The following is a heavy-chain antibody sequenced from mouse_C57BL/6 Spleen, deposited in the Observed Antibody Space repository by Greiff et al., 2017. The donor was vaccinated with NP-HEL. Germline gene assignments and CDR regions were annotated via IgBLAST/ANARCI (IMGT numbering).Heavy chain of an antibody. CDR1: GYTFTSYW. CDR3: ARSYGSSYGGAMDY. CDR2: LYPGSGST. J-gene: IGHJ4*01. D-gene: IGHD1-1*01. V-gene: IGHV1-55*01. Sequence: QVQLQQPGAELVKPGASVKMSCKASGYTFTSYWITWVKQRPGQGLEWIGDLYPGSGSTNYNEKFKSKATLTVDTSSSTAYMQLSSLTSEDSAVYYCARSYGSSYGGAMDYWGQGTSVTVSS.